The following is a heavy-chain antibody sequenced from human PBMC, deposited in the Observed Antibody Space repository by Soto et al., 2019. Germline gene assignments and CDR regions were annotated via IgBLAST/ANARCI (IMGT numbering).Heavy chain of an antibody. J-gene: IGHJ5*01. CDR3: ARGLDCSGGSCYFRWLDS. Sequence: GGSLRLSCAASGFTFSSYWMHWVRQAPGKGLVWVSRINSDGSSTSYADSVKGRFTISRDNAKNTLYLQMNSLRAEDTAVYYCARGLDCSGGSCYFRWLDSWGQGTLVTVSS. V-gene: IGHV3-74*01. D-gene: IGHD2-15*01. CDR1: GFTFSSYW. CDR2: INSDGSST.